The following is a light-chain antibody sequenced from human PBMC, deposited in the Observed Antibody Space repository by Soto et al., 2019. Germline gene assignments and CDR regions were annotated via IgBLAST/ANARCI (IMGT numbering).Light chain of an antibody. CDR3: QQYGSSPLT. Sequence: EIGLTQSPGTLSLSPGERATLSCMAIQSVSSSYLAWYQQKPGQAPRLLIYGASSRATGIPDRFSGSGSGTDFTLTISRLEPEDFAVYYCQQYGSSPLTFGGGTKVEIK. V-gene: IGKV3-20*01. CDR2: GAS. CDR1: QSVSSSY. J-gene: IGKJ4*02.